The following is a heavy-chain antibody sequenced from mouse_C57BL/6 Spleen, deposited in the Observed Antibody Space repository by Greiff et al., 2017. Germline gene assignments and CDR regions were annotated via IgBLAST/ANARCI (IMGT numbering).Heavy chain of an antibody. CDR1: GYTFTSYW. CDR3: ARSHYGSSYEAY. CDR2: IDPSDSYT. Sequence: VQLQQPGAELVRPGTSVKLSCKASGYTFTSYWMHWVKQRPGQGLEWIGVIDPSDSYTNYNQKFKGKATLTVDTSSSTAYMQLSSLTSEDSAVYYCARSHYGSSYEAYWGQGTLVTVSA. V-gene: IGHV1-59*01. J-gene: IGHJ3*01. D-gene: IGHD1-1*01.